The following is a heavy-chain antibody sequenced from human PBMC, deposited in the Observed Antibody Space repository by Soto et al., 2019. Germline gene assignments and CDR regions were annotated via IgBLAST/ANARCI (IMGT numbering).Heavy chain of an antibody. J-gene: IGHJ6*02. CDR1: GGSIRSGGYY. D-gene: IGHD5-18*01. CDR3: ARDRLMATAGTARHYFGLDV. V-gene: IGHV4-31*03. Sequence: SETLSLTCTVSGGSIRSGGYYWSWVRQNPRRGLEWIGNIYYSGNTYYNPSLKSRLTISVDTSKNQFSLNLSSVTAADTAVYYCARDRLMATAGTARHYFGLDVWGQGTTVTVS. CDR2: IYYSGNT.